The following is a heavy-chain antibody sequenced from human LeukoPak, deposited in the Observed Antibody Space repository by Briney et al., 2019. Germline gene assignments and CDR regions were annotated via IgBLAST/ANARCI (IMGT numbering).Heavy chain of an antibody. CDR3: TRDLYYDFWSGYYGMDV. Sequence: GGSLRLSCTASGFTFGDYAMSWVRQAPGKGREWEGLIRTKAYGGTTEYAASVKGRFTISRDDSTSIAYLQMNSLRTEDTAVYYCTRDLYYDFWSGYYGMDVWGQGTTVTVSS. CDR1: GFTFGDYA. V-gene: IGHV3-49*04. D-gene: IGHD3-3*01. J-gene: IGHJ6*02. CDR2: IRTKAYGGTT.